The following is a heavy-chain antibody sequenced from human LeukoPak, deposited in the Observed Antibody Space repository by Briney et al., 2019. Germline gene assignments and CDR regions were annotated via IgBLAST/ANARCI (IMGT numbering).Heavy chain of an antibody. V-gene: IGHV4-59*08. CDR1: GGSISSYY. CDR2: IYYSGST. J-gene: IGHJ3*02. D-gene: IGHD5-18*01. Sequence: PSETLSLTCTVSGGSISSYYWSWIRQPPGKGLEWIGYIYYSGSTNYNPSLKSRVTISVDTSKNQFSLKLSSVTAADTAVYYCARSVDTAVDAFDIWGQGTMVTVSS. CDR3: ARSVDTAVDAFDI.